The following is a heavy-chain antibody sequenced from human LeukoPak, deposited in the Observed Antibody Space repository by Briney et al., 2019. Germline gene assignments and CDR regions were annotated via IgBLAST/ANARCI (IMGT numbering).Heavy chain of an antibody. V-gene: IGHV4-34*01. J-gene: IGHJ4*02. CDR2: INHSGST. D-gene: IGHD3-10*01. CDR3: AREVHGSGSPFDY. CDR1: GGSFSGYY. Sequence: PSETLSLTCAVYGGSFSGYYWSWIRQPPGKGLEWIGEINHSGSTNYNPSLKSRVTISVDTSKNQFSPKLSSVTAADTAVYYCAREVHGSGSPFDYWGQGTLVTVSS.